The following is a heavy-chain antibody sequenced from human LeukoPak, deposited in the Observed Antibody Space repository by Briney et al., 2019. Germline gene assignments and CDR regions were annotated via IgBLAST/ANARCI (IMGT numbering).Heavy chain of an antibody. J-gene: IGHJ4*02. D-gene: IGHD3-10*01. CDR3: TKGRSNHY. CDR2: INQDGSEN. V-gene: IGHV3-7*01. CDR1: GFTFSDFW. Sequence: GGSLRLSCAASGFTFSDFWMGWVRQAPGRGLEWVANINQDGSENYYVDSVKGRFTISRDNAKNSLYLQMNSLRAEDTAVYYCTKGRSNHYWGQGTLVTVST.